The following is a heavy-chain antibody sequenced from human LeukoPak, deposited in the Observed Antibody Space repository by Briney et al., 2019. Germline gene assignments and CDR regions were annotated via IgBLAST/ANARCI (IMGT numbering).Heavy chain of an antibody. D-gene: IGHD3-22*01. CDR1: GGSFSGYY. CDR3: ARGPYYDSSGPH. V-gene: IGHV4-34*01. CDR2: INHSGST. J-gene: IGHJ4*02. Sequence: SETLSLTCAVYGGSFSGYYWSWIRQPPGKGLEWIGEINHSGSTNYNPSLKSRVTISVDTSKNQSSLKLSSVTAADTAVYYCARGPYYDSSGPHWGQGTLVTVSS.